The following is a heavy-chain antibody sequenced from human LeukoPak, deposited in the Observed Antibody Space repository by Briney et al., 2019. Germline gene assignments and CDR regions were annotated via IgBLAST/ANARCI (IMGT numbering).Heavy chain of an antibody. V-gene: IGHV4-59*08. CDR2: FHYSWNT. CDR3: ARRAAALDY. J-gene: IGHJ4*02. CDR1: GGSISRYY. D-gene: IGHD6-13*01. Sequence: SETLSLTCTVSGGSISRYYWSWIRQPPGKGLEWIGYFHYSWNTNYNPSLSSRISMSVDTSKNQFSLKLKSVTAADTAVYYCARRAAALDYWGQGTLVSVSS.